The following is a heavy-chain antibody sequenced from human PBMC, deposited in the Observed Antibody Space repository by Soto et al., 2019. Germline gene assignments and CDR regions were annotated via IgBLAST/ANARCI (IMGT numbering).Heavy chain of an antibody. D-gene: IGHD2-2*01. CDR3: ARRVGYCSSTSCYDGGFDP. CDR1: GGSISSSSYY. V-gene: IGHV4-39*01. CDR2: IYYSGST. J-gene: IGHJ5*02. Sequence: SETLSLTCTVSGGSISSSSYYWGWIRQPPGKGLEWIGSIYYSGSTYYNPSLKSRVTISVDTSRNQFSLKLSSVTAADTAVYYCARRVGYCSSTSCYDGGFDPWGQGTLVTVSS.